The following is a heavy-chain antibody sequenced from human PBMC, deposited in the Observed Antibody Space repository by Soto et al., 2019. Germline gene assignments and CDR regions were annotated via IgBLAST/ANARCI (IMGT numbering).Heavy chain of an antibody. CDR2: ISGSGGST. Sequence: RSLRLSCAASGFTFSSYAMSWVRQAPGKGLEWVSAISGSGGSTYYADSVKGRFTISRDNSKNTLYLQMNSLRAEDTAVYYCAKPYYYDSSGYYLGYFDYLGQGTLVTGSS. J-gene: IGHJ4*02. D-gene: IGHD3-22*01. CDR1: GFTFSSYA. CDR3: AKPYYYDSSGYYLGYFDY. V-gene: IGHV3-23*01.